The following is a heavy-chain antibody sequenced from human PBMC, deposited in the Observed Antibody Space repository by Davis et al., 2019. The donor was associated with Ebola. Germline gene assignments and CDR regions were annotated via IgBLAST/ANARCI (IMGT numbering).Heavy chain of an antibody. D-gene: IGHD3-3*01. V-gene: IGHV4-59*08. Sequence: SETLSLTCTVSGGSISSYYWNWIRQPPGKGLEWIGYIYYSGSTNYNPSLKSRVTISVDTSKNQFSLKLSSVTAADTAVYYCARAGRCLEWLYFDYWGQGTLVTVSS. CDR2: IYYSGST. CDR3: ARAGRCLEWLYFDY. J-gene: IGHJ4*02. CDR1: GGSISSYY.